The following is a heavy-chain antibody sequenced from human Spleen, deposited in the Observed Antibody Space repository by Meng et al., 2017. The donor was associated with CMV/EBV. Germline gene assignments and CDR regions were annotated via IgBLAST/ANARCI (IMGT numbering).Heavy chain of an antibody. Sequence: ESLKISCTVSGGSISSSYWSWIRQPPGKGLEWIGYIYYSGSTNYNPSLKSRVTISVDTSKNHFSLKLSSVTAADTAVYYCAREGSGGYFDYWGQGTLVTVSS. CDR3: AREGSGGYFDY. V-gene: IGHV4-59*01. CDR2: IYYSGST. CDR1: GGSISSSY. D-gene: IGHD1-26*01. J-gene: IGHJ4*02.